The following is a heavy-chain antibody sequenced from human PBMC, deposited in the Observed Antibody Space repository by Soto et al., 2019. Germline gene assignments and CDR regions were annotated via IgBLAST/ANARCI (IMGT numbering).Heavy chain of an antibody. V-gene: IGHV4-39*01. CDR1: GGSISSSSYY. Sequence: SETLSLTCTVSGGSISSSSYYWGWIRQPPGKGLEWIGSIYYSGSTYYNPSLKSRVTISVDTSKNQFSLKLSSVTAADTAVYYCARMYLYYYYGMDVWGQGTTVTVSS. CDR2: IYYSGST. CDR3: ARMYLYYYYGMDV. D-gene: IGHD2-8*01. J-gene: IGHJ6*02.